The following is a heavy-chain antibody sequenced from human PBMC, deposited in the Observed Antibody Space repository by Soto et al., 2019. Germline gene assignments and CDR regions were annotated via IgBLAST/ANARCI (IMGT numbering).Heavy chain of an antibody. D-gene: IGHD2-15*01. Sequence: GGSLRLSCAASGFSFSTYDMDWVRQAPGKAPEWIAHISTASFTIYYADSVKGRFTISRDNARNSLYLEMKSLRDEDTAVYYCARDRCFDGSCYSASDSWGQGILVTVSS. V-gene: IGHV3-48*02. CDR1: GFSFSTYD. J-gene: IGHJ5*01. CDR2: ISTASFTI. CDR3: ARDRCFDGSCYSASDS.